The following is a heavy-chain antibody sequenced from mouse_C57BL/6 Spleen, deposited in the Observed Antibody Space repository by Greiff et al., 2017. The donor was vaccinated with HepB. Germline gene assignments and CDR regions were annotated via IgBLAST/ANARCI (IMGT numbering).Heavy chain of an antibody. V-gene: IGHV2-6-1*01. D-gene: IGHD2-5*01. Sequence: VKLMESGPGLVAPSQSLSITCTVSGFSLTSYGVHWVRQPPGKGLEWLVVIWSDGSTTYNSALKSKLSISKENSKSQVFLKMNSLQTDDTAMYYCARQGHYSNRGAMDYWGQGTSVTVSS. CDR2: IWSDGST. CDR1: GFSLTSYG. CDR3: ARQGHYSNRGAMDY. J-gene: IGHJ4*01.